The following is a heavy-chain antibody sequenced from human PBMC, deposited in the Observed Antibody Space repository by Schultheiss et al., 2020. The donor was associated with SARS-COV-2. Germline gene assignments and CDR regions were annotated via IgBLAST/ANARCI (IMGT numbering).Heavy chain of an antibody. CDR1: GFTFSSYW. V-gene: IGHV3-74*01. CDR2: INSDGSST. CDR3: ARSNVYYYDSSGYLVDY. J-gene: IGHJ4*02. D-gene: IGHD3-22*01. Sequence: GGSLRLSCAASGFTFSSYWMHWVRQAPGKGLVWVSRINSDGSSTSYADSVKGRFTISRDNAKNTLYLQMNSLRAEDTAVYYCARSNVYYYDSSGYLVDYWGKGTLATVSS.